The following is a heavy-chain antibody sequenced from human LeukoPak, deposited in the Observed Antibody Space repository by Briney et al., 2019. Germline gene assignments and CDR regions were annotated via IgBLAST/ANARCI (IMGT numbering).Heavy chain of an antibody. CDR1: GFTFSSYW. J-gene: IGHJ4*02. CDR2: IKQDGSEK. D-gene: IGHD3-9*01. CDR3: ARDTRYFDWLWSWSPFDY. Sequence: GGSLRLSCAASGFTFSSYWMSWVRQAPGKGLEWVANIKQDGSEKYYVDSVKGRFTISRDNAKNSLYLRMNSLRAEDTAVYYCARDTRYFDWLWSWSPFDYWGQGTLVTVSS. V-gene: IGHV3-7*03.